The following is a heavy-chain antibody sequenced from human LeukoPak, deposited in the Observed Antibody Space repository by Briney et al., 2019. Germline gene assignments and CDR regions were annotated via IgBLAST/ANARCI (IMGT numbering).Heavy chain of an antibody. CDR2: INPNSGGT. D-gene: IGHD4-17*01. V-gene: IGHV1-2*02. CDR1: GYTFTGYY. Sequence: KPGASVKVSCKASGYTFTGYYMHWVRQAPGQGLEWMGWINPNSGGTNYAQKFQGRVTMTRDTSISTAYVELSRLRSDDTAVYYCARARYGDYENNFDYWGQGTLVTVSS. CDR3: ARARYGDYENNFDY. J-gene: IGHJ4*02.